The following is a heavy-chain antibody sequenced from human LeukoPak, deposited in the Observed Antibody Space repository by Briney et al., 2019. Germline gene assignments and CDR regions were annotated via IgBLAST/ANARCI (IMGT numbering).Heavy chain of an antibody. D-gene: IGHD3-16*02. CDR2: IYYSGST. J-gene: IGHJ4*02. CDR3: ARALVRLGELSHDY. Sequence: SETLSLTCTVSGGSISSYYWSWIRQPPGKGLEWIGYIYYSGSTNYNPSLKSRVTISVDTSKNQFSLKLSSVTAADTAVYYCARALVRLGELSHDYWGQGTLVTVSS. V-gene: IGHV4-59*01. CDR1: GGSISSYY.